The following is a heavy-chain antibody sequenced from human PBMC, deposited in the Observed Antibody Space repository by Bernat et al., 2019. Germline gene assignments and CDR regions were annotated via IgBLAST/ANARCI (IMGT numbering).Heavy chain of an antibody. Sequence: QVQLVQSGAEVKKPGASVKVSCKVSGYTLTELSMHWVRQAPGKGPEWMGGFDPEDGETIYAQKFQGRVTMTEDTSTDTAYMELSSLRSEDTAVYYCATVKAVEMATILWYFDLWGRGTLVTVSS. J-gene: IGHJ2*01. V-gene: IGHV1-24*01. D-gene: IGHD5-24*01. CDR1: GYTLTELS. CDR2: FDPEDGET. CDR3: ATVKAVEMATILWYFDL.